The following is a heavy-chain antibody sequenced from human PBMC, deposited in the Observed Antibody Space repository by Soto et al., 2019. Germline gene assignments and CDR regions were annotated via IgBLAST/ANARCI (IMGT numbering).Heavy chain of an antibody. CDR2: IDPSDSYT. V-gene: IGHV5-10-1*01. CDR1: GYSFTSYW. J-gene: IGHJ4*02. Sequence: PGESLKISCKGSGYSFTSYWIGWVRQMPGKGLEWMGRIDPSDSYTNYSPSFQGHVTISADKSITTAYLQWSSLKASDTAMYYCAILVMGARRWVDKLFWGPGILVTVSS. D-gene: IGHD1-26*01. CDR3: AILVMGARRWVDKLF.